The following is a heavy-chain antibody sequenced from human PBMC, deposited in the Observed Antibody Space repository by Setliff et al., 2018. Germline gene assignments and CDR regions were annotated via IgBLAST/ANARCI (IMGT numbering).Heavy chain of an antibody. CDR2: IYYSGST. CDR1: GGSISSHY. V-gene: IGHV4-59*11. D-gene: IGHD2-21*02. J-gene: IGHJ6*02. Sequence: SETLSLTCTVSGGSISSHYWSWIRQPPGKGLEWIGSIYYSGSTNYNPSLKSRVTISVDTSKNQFSPKLSSVTAADTVVYYCARASARDYYYYYGMDVWGQGTTVTVSS. CDR3: ARASARDYYYYYGMDV.